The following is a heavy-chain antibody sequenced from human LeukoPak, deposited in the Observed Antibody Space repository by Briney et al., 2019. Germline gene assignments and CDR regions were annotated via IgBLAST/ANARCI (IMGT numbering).Heavy chain of an antibody. V-gene: IGHV3-7*01. D-gene: IGHD1-26*01. CDR1: GFTFSSYW. J-gene: IGHJ4*02. CDR2: IKRDGSEK. Sequence: GGSLRLSCAVSGFTFSSYWMNWVRQAPGKGLEWVANIKRDGSEKYYVDSVKGRFTISRDNAKDSLYLQMNSLRAEDTAVYYCARSSGLVGASDYWGQGTLVTVSS. CDR3: ARSSGLVGASDY.